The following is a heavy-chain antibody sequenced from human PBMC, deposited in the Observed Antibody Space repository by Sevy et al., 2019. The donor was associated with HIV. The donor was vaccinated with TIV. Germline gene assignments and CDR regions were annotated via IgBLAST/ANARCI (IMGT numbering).Heavy chain of an antibody. J-gene: IGHJ3*02. D-gene: IGHD3-10*01. CDR1: GFTFSSYD. V-gene: IGHV3-13*01. Sequence: QLGGSLRLSCAASGFTFSSYDMHWVRQATGKGLEWVSAIGTAGDTYYPGSVKGRFTISRENAKNSLYLQMNSLRAGDTAVYYCARGFYYGHAFDIWGQGTMVTVSS. CDR3: ARGFYYGHAFDI. CDR2: IGTAGDT.